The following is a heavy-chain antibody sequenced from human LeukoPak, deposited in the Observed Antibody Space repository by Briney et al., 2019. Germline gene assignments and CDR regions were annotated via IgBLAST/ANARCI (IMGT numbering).Heavy chain of an antibody. CDR1: GYTFTSYG. CDR3: ARRRDDYRQIDY. Sequence: ASVKVSCKTSGYTFTSYGISWVRQAPGQGLEWMGWISAFTGNTDYAQKFQGRVTMTTDTTTSTAYMELRSLRSDDTAVYYCARRRDDYRQIDYWGQGTLVTVSS. J-gene: IGHJ4*02. D-gene: IGHD5-24*01. CDR2: ISAFTGNT. V-gene: IGHV1-18*01.